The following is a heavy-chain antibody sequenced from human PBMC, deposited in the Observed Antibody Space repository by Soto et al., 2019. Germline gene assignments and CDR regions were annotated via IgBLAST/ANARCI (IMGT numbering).Heavy chain of an antibody. CDR1: GGSISSYY. CDR2: IYYSGST. Sequence: QVQLQESGPGLVKPSETLSLTCTVSGGSISSYYWSWIRQPPGKGLEWIGYIYYSGSTNYNPSLKRRVTISVDTSKNQFSLKLSSVTAADTAVYYCARGIDDSSGYYFRRYYFDYWGQGTLVTVSS. J-gene: IGHJ4*02. V-gene: IGHV4-59*01. D-gene: IGHD3-22*01. CDR3: ARGIDDSSGYYFRRYYFDY.